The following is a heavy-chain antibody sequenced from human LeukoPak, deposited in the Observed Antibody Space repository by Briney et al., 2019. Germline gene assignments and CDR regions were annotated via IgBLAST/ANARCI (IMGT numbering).Heavy chain of an antibody. CDR3: ARALAGFDP. CDR2: IYYSGST. CDR1: GGSISSYY. D-gene: IGHD6-25*01. V-gene: IGHV4-59*01. J-gene: IGHJ5*02. Sequence: SETLSLTCTVSGGSISSYYWSWIRQPPGKGLEWIGYIYYSGSTNYNPSLKSRVTMSVDTSKNQFSLKLSSVTAADTAVYYCARALAGFDPWGQGTLVTVSS.